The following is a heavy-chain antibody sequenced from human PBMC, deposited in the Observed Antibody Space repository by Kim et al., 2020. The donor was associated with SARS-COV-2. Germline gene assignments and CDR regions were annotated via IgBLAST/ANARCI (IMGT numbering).Heavy chain of an antibody. J-gene: IGHJ4*02. CDR1: GGSFSGYY. CDR3: ARGLPYYYDSSGYGNLFDY. D-gene: IGHD3-22*01. CDR2: INHSGST. V-gene: IGHV4-34*01. Sequence: SETLSLTCAVYGGSFSGYYWSWIRQPPGKGLEWIGEINHSGSTNYNPSLKSRVTISVDTSKNQFSLKLSSVTAADTAVYYCARGLPYYYDSSGYGNLFDYWGQGTLVTVSS.